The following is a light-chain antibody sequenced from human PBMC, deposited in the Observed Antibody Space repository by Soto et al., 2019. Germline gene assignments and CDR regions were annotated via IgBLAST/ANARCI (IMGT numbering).Light chain of an antibody. V-gene: IGLV2-8*01. CDR2: EVS. Sequence: QSALTQPPSASGSPGQSVTISCIGTSSDGGGYNYVSWYQQHPGKAPKLMIYEVSKRPSGVPDRFSGSKSGNTASLTVSGLQAEDEADSYCSSYAASNNIGVFGGGTKLTVL. CDR3: SSYAASNNIGV. CDR1: SSDGGGYNY. J-gene: IGLJ2*01.